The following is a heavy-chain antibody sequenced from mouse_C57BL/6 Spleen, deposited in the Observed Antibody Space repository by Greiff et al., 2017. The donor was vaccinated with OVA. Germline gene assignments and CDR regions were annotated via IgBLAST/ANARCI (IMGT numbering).Heavy chain of an antibody. J-gene: IGHJ4*01. V-gene: IGHV5-9-1*02. CDR2: ISSGGDYI. CDR1: GFTFSSYA. Sequence: EVQLQESGEGLVKPGGSLKLSCAASGFTFSSYAMSWVRQTPEKRLEWVAYISSGGDYIYYADTVKGRFTISRDNARNTLYLQMSSLKSEDTAMYYCTRDGTTVVNYAMDYWGQGTSVTVSS. CDR3: TRDGTTVVNYAMDY. D-gene: IGHD1-1*01.